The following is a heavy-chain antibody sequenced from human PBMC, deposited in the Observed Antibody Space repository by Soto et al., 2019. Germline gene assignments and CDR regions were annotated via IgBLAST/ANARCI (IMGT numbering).Heavy chain of an antibody. V-gene: IGHV1-8*01. Sequence: SVKVSCKASGNTFTSYDINWVRQATGHGLEWMGWINPNSGNIGYAQKFQGRVTMTRDTAIRTAYMEVSRLRSDDTAVYYCARGRASGSYYLLDYWGQGTLVTVSS. CDR1: GNTFTSYD. D-gene: IGHD3-10*01. J-gene: IGHJ4*02. CDR2: INPNSGNI. CDR3: ARGRASGSYYLLDY.